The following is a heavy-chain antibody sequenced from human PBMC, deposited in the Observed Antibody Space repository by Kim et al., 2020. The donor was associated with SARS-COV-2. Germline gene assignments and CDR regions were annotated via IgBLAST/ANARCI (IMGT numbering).Heavy chain of an antibody. D-gene: IGHD6-13*01. V-gene: IGHV3-30*18. J-gene: IGHJ4*02. CDR2: ISYDGSNK. CDR1: GFTFSSYG. CDR3: AQASYSSSWDFDY. Sequence: GGSLRLSCAASGFTFSSYGMHWVRPAPGKGLVWVAVISYDGSNKYYADSVKGRFTISRDNSKNTLYLQMNSLRDEDTAVYYCAQASYSSSWDFDYWGQGT.